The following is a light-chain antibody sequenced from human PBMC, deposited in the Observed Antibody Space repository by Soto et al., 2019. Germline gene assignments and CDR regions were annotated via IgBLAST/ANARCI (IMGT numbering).Light chain of an antibody. CDR3: QQYRSSPWT. Sequence: EIVLTRSPRNLSLSPGERATLSCRASQSVSSSYLAWYQQKPGQAPRLLIYGASSRATGIPDRFSGSGSGTDFTLTISRLDPEDFPVYYWQQYRSSPWTFGQGTKV. CDR1: QSVSSSY. CDR2: GAS. J-gene: IGKJ1*01. V-gene: IGKV3-20*01.